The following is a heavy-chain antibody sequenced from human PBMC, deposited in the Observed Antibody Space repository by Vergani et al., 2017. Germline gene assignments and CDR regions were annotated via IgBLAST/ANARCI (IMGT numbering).Heavy chain of an antibody. J-gene: IGHJ6*02. CDR1: GGSLSSYY. CDR2: IYYSGST. Sequence: QVQLQESGPGLVKPSETLSLTCTVSGGSLSSYYWSWIRQPPGKGLEWIGYIYYSGSTNYNPSLKSRVTISVDTSKNQFSLKLSSVTAADTAVYYCARDMLSMVRGKYGMDVWGQGP. CDR3: ARDMLSMVRGKYGMDV. V-gene: IGHV4-59*01. D-gene: IGHD3-10*01.